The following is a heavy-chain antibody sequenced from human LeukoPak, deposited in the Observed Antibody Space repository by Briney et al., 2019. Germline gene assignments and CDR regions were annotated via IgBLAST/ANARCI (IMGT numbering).Heavy chain of an antibody. D-gene: IGHD3-16*02. CDR3: ARDYDYVWGSYRFASY. V-gene: IGHV1-18*01. CDR1: GYTFTSYG. CDR2: ISAYYGNT. Sequence: ASVKVSCKASGYTFTSYGISWVRQAPGQGLEWMGWISAYYGNTNYAQKLQGRVTMTTDTSTSTAYMELRSLRSDDTAVYYCARDYDYVWGSYRFASYWGQGTLVTVSS. J-gene: IGHJ4*02.